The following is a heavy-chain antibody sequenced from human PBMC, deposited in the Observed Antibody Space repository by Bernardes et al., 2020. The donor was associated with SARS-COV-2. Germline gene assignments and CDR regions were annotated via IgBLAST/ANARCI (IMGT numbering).Heavy chain of an antibody. J-gene: IGHJ3*02. CDR1: GGSISSYY. D-gene: IGHD3-22*01. CDR3: ARDDSSGYSFPDAFDI. V-gene: IGHV4-59*01. CDR2: IYYSGST. Sequence: SETLSLTCTVSGGSISSYYWSWIRQPPGKGLEWIGYIYYSGSTNYNPSLKSRVTISVDTSKNQFSLRLSSVTAADTAVYYCARDDSSGYSFPDAFDIWGQGTMVTVSS.